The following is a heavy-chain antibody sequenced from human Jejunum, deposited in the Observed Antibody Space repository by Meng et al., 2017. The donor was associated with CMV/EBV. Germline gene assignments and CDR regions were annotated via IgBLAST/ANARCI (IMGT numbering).Heavy chain of an antibody. D-gene: IGHD1-7*01. V-gene: IGHV1-2*02. J-gene: IGHJ2*01. CDR2: IDPKRGGT. CDR3: ARDPGIPGTYWYFDF. Sequence: FHWVRHAPRQGPEWMGWIDPKRGGTSYAQKFQSRVTMTRDTSITTAYMELSSLRSDDTAVYYCARDPGIPGTYWYFDFWGRGSLVTVSS.